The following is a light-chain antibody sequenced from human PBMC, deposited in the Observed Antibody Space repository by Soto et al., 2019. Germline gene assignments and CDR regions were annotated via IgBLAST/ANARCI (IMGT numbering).Light chain of an antibody. V-gene: IGLV2-8*01. Sequence: QPVLTQPPSASGSPGQSVTISCTGTSSDIGGYNFVSWYQQHPGKAPKLIIYEVNKRPSGVPDRFSGSKSGNTASLTVSGLQADDEGDYYCSSYAGTNNLGVFGGGTKLTVL. J-gene: IGLJ3*02. CDR2: EVN. CDR3: SSYAGTNNLGV. CDR1: SSDIGGYNF.